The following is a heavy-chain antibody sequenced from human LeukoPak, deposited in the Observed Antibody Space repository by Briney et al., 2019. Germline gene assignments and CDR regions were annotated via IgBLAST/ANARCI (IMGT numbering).Heavy chain of an antibody. CDR1: GGSISSYY. V-gene: IGHV4-4*09. CDR2: IYTSGST. D-gene: IGHD3-22*01. J-gene: IGHJ3*02. Sequence: PSETLSLTCTVSGGSISSYYWSWIRRPPGKGLEWIGYIYTSGSTNYNPSLKSRVTISVDTSKNQFSLKLSSVTAADTAVYYCAGDFPLYYDGGAFDIWGQGTMVTVSS. CDR3: AGDFPLYYDGGAFDI.